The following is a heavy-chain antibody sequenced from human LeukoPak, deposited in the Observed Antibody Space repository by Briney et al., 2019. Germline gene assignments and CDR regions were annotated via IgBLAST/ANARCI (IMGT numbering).Heavy chain of an antibody. J-gene: IGHJ4*02. Sequence: GGSLRLSCAASGFTFNSYAFNWVRQAPGKGLEWVSYISSSSNVIYYTDSVKGRFTISRDNARNLLSLQMNSLRAEDTAVYYCARGYGSGSPIGYWGQGTLVTVSS. V-gene: IGHV3-48*01. CDR1: GFTFNSYA. D-gene: IGHD3-10*01. CDR3: ARGYGSGSPIGY. CDR2: ISSSSNVI.